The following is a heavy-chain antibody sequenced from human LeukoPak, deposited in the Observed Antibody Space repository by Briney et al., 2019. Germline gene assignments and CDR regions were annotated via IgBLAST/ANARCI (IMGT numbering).Heavy chain of an antibody. CDR3: AKAPVTMVRGVTLGAFDI. D-gene: IGHD3-10*01. V-gene: IGHV3-9*01. J-gene: IGHJ3*02. Sequence: GGSLRLSCAASGFTFDDYAMHWVRQAPGKGLEWVSGISWNSGSIGYADSVKGRFTISRDNAKNSLYLQMNSLRAEDTAVYYCAKAPVTMVRGVTLGAFDIWGQGTMVTVSS. CDR2: ISWNSGSI. CDR1: GFTFDDYA.